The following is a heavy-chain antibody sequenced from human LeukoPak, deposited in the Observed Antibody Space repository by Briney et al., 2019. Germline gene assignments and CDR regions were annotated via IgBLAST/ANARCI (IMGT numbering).Heavy chain of an antibody. J-gene: IGHJ4*02. CDR1: GFNINNAW. D-gene: IGHD2-21*01. CDR3: YTSITDY. Sequence: GGSLRLSCAASGFNINNAWMSWVRQAPGKGLEWVGRIRSKIDGGATDYAAPVKGRFTISRDDSKNTLYLQINSLKIEDTAMYYCYTSITDYWGQGTLVTVSS. V-gene: IGHV3-15*07. CDR2: IRSKIDGGAT.